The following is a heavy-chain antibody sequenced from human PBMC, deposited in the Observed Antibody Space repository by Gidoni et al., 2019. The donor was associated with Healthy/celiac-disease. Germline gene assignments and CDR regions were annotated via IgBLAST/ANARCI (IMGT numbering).Heavy chain of an antibody. CDR1: GFSPSTSGMC. J-gene: IGHJ5*02. CDR3: ARSVNYGGKNWFDP. CDR2: IGWDDDK. Sequence: QVTLRESGPALVTPTQTLTLTCTFSGFSPSTSGMCVSWIRQHPGKALEWLALIGWDDDKYYSTSLKTRLTISKNTSKNQVVLTMTNMDPVDTATYYCARSVNYGGKNWFDPWGQGTLVTVSS. V-gene: IGHV2-70*01. D-gene: IGHD4-17*01.